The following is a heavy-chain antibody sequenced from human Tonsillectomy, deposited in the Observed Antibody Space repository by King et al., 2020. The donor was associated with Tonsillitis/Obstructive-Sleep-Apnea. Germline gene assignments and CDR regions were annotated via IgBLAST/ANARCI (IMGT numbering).Heavy chain of an antibody. V-gene: IGHV1-2*04. Sequence: QLVQSGAEVKKPGASVKISCKASGYTFTGYYMHWVRQAPGQGLEWMGWINPNSGGTNYAQKFQGWVTMTRDTSISTAYMDLSRLRSDDTAVYYCARCTQEPRRNYNYGPQYTVFYYIGVWGNGSTVTVSS. CDR1: GYTFTGYY. CDR2: INPNSGGT. D-gene: IGHD5-18*01. CDR3: ARCTQEPRRNYNYGPQYTVFYYIGV. J-gene: IGHJ6*03.